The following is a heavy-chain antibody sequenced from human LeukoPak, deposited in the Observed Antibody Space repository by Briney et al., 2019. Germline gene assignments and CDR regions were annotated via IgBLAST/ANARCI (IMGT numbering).Heavy chain of an antibody. Sequence: GGGLRLSCAASVFPLSRYRMHGVRQAPWRGGEWVEQIRDGGTRIVYGASVKGRFTISRDNARTMLFLQINSLRPEASAVYYCARDDVSPKAFDIWGQGTMVTVSS. J-gene: IGHJ3*02. CDR2: IRDGGTRI. V-gene: IGHV3-74*01. CDR3: ARDDVSPKAFDI. CDR1: VFPLSRYR.